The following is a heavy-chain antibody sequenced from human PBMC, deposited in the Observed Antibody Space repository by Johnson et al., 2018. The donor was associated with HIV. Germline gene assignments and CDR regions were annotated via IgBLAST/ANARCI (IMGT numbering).Heavy chain of an antibody. J-gene: IGHJ3*02. CDR2: IFSVGNT. CDR1: GFTFDDYA. CDR3: ARDGRDLATRGGFDI. V-gene: IGHV3-30*14. D-gene: IGHD5-24*01. Sequence: QVQLVESGGGVVQPGRSLRLSCAASGFTFDDYAMHWVRQAPGKGLEWVAVIFSVGNTYYADSVKGRFTISRDNSKNMLYLQMNSLRPEDTAVYYCARDGRDLATRGGFDIWGPGTVVTVSS.